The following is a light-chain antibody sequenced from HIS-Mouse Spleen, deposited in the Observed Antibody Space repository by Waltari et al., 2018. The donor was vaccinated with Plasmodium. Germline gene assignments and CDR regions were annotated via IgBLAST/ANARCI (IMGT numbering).Light chain of an antibody. J-gene: IGLJ2*01. Sequence: QSALTQPASVSGSPGQSITISCTATRVAAGRVHLVFRYQQHPGKAPKLMIYEGSKRPSGVSNRFSGSKSGNTASLTISGLQAEDEADYYCCSYAGRSTFVVFGGGTKLTVL. CDR2: EGS. CDR3: CSYAGRSTFVV. V-gene: IGLV2-23*03. CDR1: RVAAGRVHL.